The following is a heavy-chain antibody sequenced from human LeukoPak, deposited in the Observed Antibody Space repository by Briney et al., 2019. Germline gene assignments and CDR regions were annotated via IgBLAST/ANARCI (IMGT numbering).Heavy chain of an antibody. J-gene: IGHJ5*02. Sequence: SGGSLRLSCAASGFTFSSYGMHWVRQAPGKGLEWVAVIWYDGSNKYYADSVKGRFTISRDNSKNTLYLQMNSLRAEDTAVYYCARENVPYCSSDPWGQGTLVTVSS. V-gene: IGHV3-33*01. CDR2: IWYDGSNK. CDR1: GFTFSSYG. CDR3: ARENVPYCSSDP. D-gene: IGHD3-10*02.